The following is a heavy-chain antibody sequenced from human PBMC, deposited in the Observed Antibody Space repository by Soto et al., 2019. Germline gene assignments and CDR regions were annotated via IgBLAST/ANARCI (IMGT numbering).Heavy chain of an antibody. Sequence: SETLSLTCTVSGGSISSYYVSWIRQSAGKGLEWIGRIDTSGTTNYNPSLKSRVTISVDTSKNDFSLNLSSVTAADTAVYFCAREWGLLPYYVMNVWGHGTAVTVS. J-gene: IGHJ6*02. CDR3: AREWGLLPYYVMNV. CDR1: GGSISSYY. CDR2: IDTSGTT. D-gene: IGHD7-27*01. V-gene: IGHV4-4*07.